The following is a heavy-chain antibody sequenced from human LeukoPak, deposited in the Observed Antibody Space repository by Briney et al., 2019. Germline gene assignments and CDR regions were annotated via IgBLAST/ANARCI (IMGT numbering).Heavy chain of an antibody. CDR2: IKQDGSQK. J-gene: IGHJ5*02. Sequence: PGGSLRLSCAASGFTFGTYWMIWVRQAPGKGLEWVANIKQDGSQKYYVDSVKGRFTISRDNAKNSLYLQMNSLRAEDTAVYYCVRGSSGIVVRGVSWAWFDPWGQGTLVTVSS. CDR1: GFTFGTYW. CDR3: VRGSSGIVVRGVSWAWFDP. V-gene: IGHV3-7*05. D-gene: IGHD3-10*01.